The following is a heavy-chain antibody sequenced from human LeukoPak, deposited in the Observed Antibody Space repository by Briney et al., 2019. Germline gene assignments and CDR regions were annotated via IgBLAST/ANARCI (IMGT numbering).Heavy chain of an antibody. V-gene: IGHV1-2*02. Sequence: WASVKVSCKASGYTFTGYYMHWVRQAPGQGLEWMGWINPNSGGTNYAQKFQGRVTMTRDTSSRTAFMDLSRLRSDDTAVYYCARDPLSRIRNYYYYYYMDVWGKGTTVTVSS. CDR3: ARDPLSRIRNYYYYYYMDV. CDR2: INPNSGGT. CDR1: GYTFTGYY. D-gene: IGHD2/OR15-2a*01. J-gene: IGHJ6*03.